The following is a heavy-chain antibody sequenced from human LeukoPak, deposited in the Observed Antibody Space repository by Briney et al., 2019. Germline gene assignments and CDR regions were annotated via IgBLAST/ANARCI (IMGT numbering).Heavy chain of an antibody. CDR3: ARSSRYYDSSGLQAYYFDY. J-gene: IGHJ4*02. Sequence: ASVKVSCKASGGTFSSYAISWARQAPGQGLEWMGGIIPIFGTANYAQKFQGRVTITADESTSTAYMELSSLRSEDTAVYYCARSSRYYDSSGLQAYYFDYWGRGTLVTVSS. CDR2: IIPIFGTA. CDR1: GGTFSSYA. D-gene: IGHD3-22*01. V-gene: IGHV1-69*01.